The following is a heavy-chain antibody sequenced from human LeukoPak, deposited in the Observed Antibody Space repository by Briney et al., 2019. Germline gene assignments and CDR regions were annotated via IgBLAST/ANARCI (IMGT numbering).Heavy chain of an antibody. CDR3: ARDRQVAATFYYYCGTDV. CDR1: GYTFTSYY. J-gene: IGHJ6*04. V-gene: IGHV1-46*01. Sequence: ASVEVSCKASGYTFTSYYMHWVRQAPGQGLEWMGIINPSGGSTSYAQKFQGRVTMTRDTSTSTVYMELSSLRSEDTAVYYCARDRQVAATFYYYCGTDVWGKGTTVTVSS. D-gene: IGHD2-15*01. CDR2: INPSGGST.